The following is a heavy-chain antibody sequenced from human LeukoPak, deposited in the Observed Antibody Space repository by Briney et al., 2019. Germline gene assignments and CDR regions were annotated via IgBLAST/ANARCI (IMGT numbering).Heavy chain of an antibody. CDR1: DDSITIYY. CDR2: VDHTGGT. CDR3: ARGRVSSSTWYSTYYYYFYMDV. D-gene: IGHD1-1*01. V-gene: IGHV4-59*01. Sequence: PSETLSLTCSVSDDSITIYYWTWIRQPPGKGLEWIGYVDHTGGTNFNPSLNGRVSISRDTTKNLFSLRLRSVTDADTAVYFCARGRVSSSTWYSTYYYYFYMDVWGKGTTVTVSS. J-gene: IGHJ6*03.